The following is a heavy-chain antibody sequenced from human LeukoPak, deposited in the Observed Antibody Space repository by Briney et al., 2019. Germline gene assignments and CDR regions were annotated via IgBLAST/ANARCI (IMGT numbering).Heavy chain of an antibody. CDR3: ARILYYDSSGYYRIDY. CDR2: NYWDDDK. CDR1: GFSRSTSGLG. Sequence: SGPTLLKPTQTLTLTCTGFGFSRSTSGLGVGWIRQPPGKDLERHALNYWDDDKRYRPSLKSRLTITKDTSKNQVILTMTNMDPVDTATYYCARILYYDSSGYYRIDYWGQGTLVTVSS. V-gene: IGHV2-5*02. J-gene: IGHJ4*02. D-gene: IGHD3-22*01.